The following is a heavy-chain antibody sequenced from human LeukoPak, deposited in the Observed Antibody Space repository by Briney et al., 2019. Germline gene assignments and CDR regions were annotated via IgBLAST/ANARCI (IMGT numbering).Heavy chain of an antibody. J-gene: IGHJ3*01. V-gene: IGHV5-51*01. CDR1: GYSVTSYW. Sequence: VASLETYLQGFGYSVTSYWIGWVRQMPGTGLEWMGIIYPGDSDTRYSPSFQGQVTISADKSISTAYLQCSSLKASDSAMYYCAKNTMLRGIHAFDVRGEGTMVTVSS. D-gene: IGHD3-10*01. CDR2: IYPGDSDT. CDR3: AKNTMLRGIHAFDV.